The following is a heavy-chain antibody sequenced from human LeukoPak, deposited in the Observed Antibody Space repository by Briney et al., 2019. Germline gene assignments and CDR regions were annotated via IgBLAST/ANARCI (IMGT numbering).Heavy chain of an antibody. J-gene: IGHJ4*02. D-gene: IGHD3-3*01. V-gene: IGHV1-46*01. CDR3: ARDRAIFGVVTHNYFDY. CDR1: GYTFTSYY. Sequence: GASVKVSCKASGYTFTSYYMHWVRQAPGQGLEWMGIINPSGGSTSYAQKFQGRVTMTRDTSTSTVYMELSSLRSEDTAVYYCARDRAIFGVVTHNYFDYWGLGTLVTVSS. CDR2: INPSGGST.